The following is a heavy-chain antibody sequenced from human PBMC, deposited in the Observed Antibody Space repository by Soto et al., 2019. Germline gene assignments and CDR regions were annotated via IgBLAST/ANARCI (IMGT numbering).Heavy chain of an antibody. CDR2: INPNSGGT. D-gene: IGHD3-22*01. CDR3: ARDWTPMIVVSYSGAFDI. V-gene: IGHV1-2*02. J-gene: IGHJ3*02. CDR1: GYTFTGYY. Sequence: ASVKVSCKASGYTFTGYYMHWVRQAPGQGLEWMGWINPNSGGTNYAQKFQGRVTMTRDTSISTAYMELSRLRSDDTAVYYCARDWTPMIVVSYSGAFDIWGQGTMVTVSS.